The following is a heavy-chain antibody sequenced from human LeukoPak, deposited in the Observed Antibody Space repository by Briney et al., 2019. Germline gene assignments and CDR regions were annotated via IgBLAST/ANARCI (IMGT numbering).Heavy chain of an antibody. CDR3: ARDPGYSSGWNWFDP. D-gene: IGHD6-19*01. J-gene: IGHJ5*02. V-gene: IGHV4-4*02. Sequence: PSGTLSLTCAVSGGSISSSNWWTWVRQPPGKGLEWIGEIYHSGNTNYNPSLKSRVTISVDKSKNQFSLRLSSVTAADTAVYYCARDPGYSSGWNWFDPWGQGTLVTVSS. CDR1: GGSISSSNW. CDR2: IYHSGNT.